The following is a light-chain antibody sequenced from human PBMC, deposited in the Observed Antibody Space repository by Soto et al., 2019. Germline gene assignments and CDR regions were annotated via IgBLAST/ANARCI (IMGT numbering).Light chain of an antibody. V-gene: IGKV3-15*01. CDR3: LQYHNLWA. CDR2: RAS. CDR1: QNIYSN. J-gene: IGKJ1*01. Sequence: IGITQSPATLSVSPGERATLSCRASQNIYSNIAWYQQRPGQAPRLLIYRASTRATGVPARFSGSGSGTEFTLTISSLQSEDFTVYSCLQYHNLWAFGQGTKVDIK.